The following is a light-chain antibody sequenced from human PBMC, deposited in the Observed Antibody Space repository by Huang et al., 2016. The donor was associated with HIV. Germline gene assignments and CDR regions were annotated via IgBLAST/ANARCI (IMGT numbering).Light chain of an antibody. J-gene: IGKJ1*01. CDR2: ATS. Sequence: DIQMTQSPSSLSASVGDRVTITCRASQGFGNSLAWYQQKPEKPPRLLLYATSRLESGVPSRFSGSGSGTHYTLTITTLQPEDIASYYCQQYQSIPWTFGQGTKVEIK. CDR1: QGFGNS. CDR3: QQYQSIPWT. V-gene: IGKV1-NL1*01.